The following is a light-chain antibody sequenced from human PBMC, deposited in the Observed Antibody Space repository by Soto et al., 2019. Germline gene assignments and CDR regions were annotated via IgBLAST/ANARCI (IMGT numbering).Light chain of an antibody. J-gene: IGKJ3*01. V-gene: IGKV1-39*01. CDR1: QSRNTY. Sequence: DSQMTQSASSLSASVGARVTITCRARQSRNTYLNWYQQKPGKAPKLLISAASSLQSGVPSTCSGGGSTPDFPLTTSSLQPKDVENCSCQHSSAAPFTCGPGTNVDI. CDR3: QHSSAAPFT. CDR2: AAS.